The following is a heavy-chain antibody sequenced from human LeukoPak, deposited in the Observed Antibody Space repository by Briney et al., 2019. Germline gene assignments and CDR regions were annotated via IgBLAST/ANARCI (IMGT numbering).Heavy chain of an antibody. Sequence: ASVKVSCKASGYPFTTYTMHLVRHAPGQSLEWMGWINAGNGNTKYSQNFQGRVTITRDTSARTAYMELSSLRAGDTAVYYCARGSGSYYFDYWGQGTLVTVSS. CDR1: GYPFTTYT. CDR2: INAGNGNT. V-gene: IGHV1-3*01. D-gene: IGHD3-10*01. CDR3: ARGSGSYYFDY. J-gene: IGHJ4*02.